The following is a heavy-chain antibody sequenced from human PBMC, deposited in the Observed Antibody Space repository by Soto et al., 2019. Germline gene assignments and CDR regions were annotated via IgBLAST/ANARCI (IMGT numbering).Heavy chain of an antibody. CDR1: GYSFTNYA. CDR2: INGGNGNT. J-gene: IGHJ4*02. CDR3: ATIAAAGAPDY. D-gene: IGHD6-25*01. Sequence: QVQLVQSGAEVKRPGASVKVSCKASGYSFTNYAFHWVRQAPGQGLGWMGWINGGNGNTKYSQNFQDRVTITRDTSASTAYVELSSLRSEDTAVYYCATIAAAGAPDYWGQGTLVTVSS. V-gene: IGHV1-3*01.